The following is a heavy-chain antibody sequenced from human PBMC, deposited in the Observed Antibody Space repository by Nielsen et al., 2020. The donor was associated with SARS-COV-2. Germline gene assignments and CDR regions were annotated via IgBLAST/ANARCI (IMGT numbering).Heavy chain of an antibody. Sequence: SLKISCAASGFTFDDYAMHWVRQAPGKGLEWVSGISWNSGSIGYADSVKGRFTISRDNAKNSLYLQMNSLRAEDTALYYCAKSGSGTFYYWGQGTLVTVSS. CDR3: AKSGSGTFYY. V-gene: IGHV3-9*01. CDR2: ISWNSGSI. J-gene: IGHJ4*02. D-gene: IGHD3-10*01. CDR1: GFTFDDYA.